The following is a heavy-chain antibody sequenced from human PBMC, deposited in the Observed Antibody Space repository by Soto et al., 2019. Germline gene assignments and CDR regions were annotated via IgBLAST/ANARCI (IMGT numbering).Heavy chain of an antibody. D-gene: IGHD6-19*01. Sequence: QVRLVQSGDEVKKPGSSVKVSCKASGGTFSSYTISWVRQAPGQGLEWMGRIIPILGIANYAQKFQGRVTITADKSTSTAYMELSSLRSEDTAVYYCARDSSIAVAGPYYYGMDVWGQGTTVTVSS. J-gene: IGHJ6*02. CDR1: GGTFSSYT. CDR3: ARDSSIAVAGPYYYGMDV. CDR2: IIPILGIA. V-gene: IGHV1-69*08.